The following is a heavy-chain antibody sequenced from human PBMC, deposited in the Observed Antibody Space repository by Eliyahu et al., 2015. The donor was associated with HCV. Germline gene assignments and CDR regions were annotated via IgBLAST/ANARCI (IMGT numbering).Heavy chain of an antibody. CDR3: ARDRGGGSDYYYGMDV. V-gene: IGHV4-59*01. J-gene: IGHJ6*02. CDR2: IYYSGST. Sequence: QVQLQESGPGLVKPSETLSLTCTVSGGSISSYYWSWIRQPPGKGLEWIGYIYYSGSTNYNPSLKSRVTISVDTSKNQFSLKLSSVTAADTAVYYCARDRGGGSDYYYGMDVWGQGTTVTVSS. CDR1: GGSISSYY. D-gene: IGHD5-12*01.